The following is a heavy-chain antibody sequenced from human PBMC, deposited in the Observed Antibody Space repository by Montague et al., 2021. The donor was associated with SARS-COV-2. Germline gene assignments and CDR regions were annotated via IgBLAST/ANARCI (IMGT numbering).Heavy chain of an antibody. CDR2: IYYSGAT. CDR1: SGSIISGGYY. J-gene: IGHJ4*02. V-gene: IGHV4-39*02. D-gene: IGHD3-10*01. CDR3: ARGMVRGVATPFDY. Sequence: SETLSLTCSVSSGSIISGGYYWSWIRQPPGKELEWIGRIYYSGATYYNPSLQSRGTISVDTSKNHLSLRLSSVTAADTAVYFCARGMVRGVATPFDYWGQGSQVTVSS.